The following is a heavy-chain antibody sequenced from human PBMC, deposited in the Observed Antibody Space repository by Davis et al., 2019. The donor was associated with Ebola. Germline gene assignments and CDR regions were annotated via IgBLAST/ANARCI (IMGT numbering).Heavy chain of an antibody. V-gene: IGHV3-21*04. CDR2: ISSSSSYI. D-gene: IGHD4-23*01. J-gene: IGHJ4*02. CDR1: GFTFSSYS. Sequence: GESLKISCAASGFTFSSYSMNWVRQAPGKGLEWVSSISSSSSYIYYADSVKGRFTISRDTAKNSLYLQMNSLKTEDTAVYYCTSTVVTSGSDYWGQGTLVTVSS. CDR3: TSTVVTSGSDY.